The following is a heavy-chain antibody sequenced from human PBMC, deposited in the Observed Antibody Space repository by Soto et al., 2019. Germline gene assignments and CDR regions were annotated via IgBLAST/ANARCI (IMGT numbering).Heavy chain of an antibody. Sequence: PSEALFLTCTVSGVSISTVNWWNWVRHSPEKGLEWVGEIYHSGSSNYNPSLKSRVTISVDKSKNQFSVTLGSVTAADTAVYYCARKGYYDASGYSFDYWGQGILVTVSS. CDR1: GVSISTVNW. J-gene: IGHJ4*02. CDR2: IYHSGSS. CDR3: ARKGYYDASGYSFDY. D-gene: IGHD3-22*01. V-gene: IGHV4-4*02.